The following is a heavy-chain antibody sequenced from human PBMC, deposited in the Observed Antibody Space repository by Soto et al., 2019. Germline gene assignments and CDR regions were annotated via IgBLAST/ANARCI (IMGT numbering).Heavy chain of an antibody. CDR3: ARDGAQLWTLYNYYGMDV. J-gene: IGHJ6*02. V-gene: IGHV3-30-3*01. CDR1: GFTFSSYA. Sequence: SLRLSCPASGFTFSSYAMQWVRQAPGQGLEWVAVISYDGSNKYYADSVKGRFTISRDNSKNTLYLQMNSLRAEDTAVYYCARDGAQLWTLYNYYGMDVWGQGTTVTVSS. D-gene: IGHD5-18*01. CDR2: ISYDGSNK.